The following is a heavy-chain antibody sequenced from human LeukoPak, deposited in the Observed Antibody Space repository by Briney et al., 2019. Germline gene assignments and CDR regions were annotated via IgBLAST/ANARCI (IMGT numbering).Heavy chain of an antibody. J-gene: IGHJ5*02. CDR1: GYTFTSYG. Sequence: ASVKVSCKASGYTFTSYGISWVRQAPGQGLEWMGWISAYNGNTNYAQKFQGRVTMTTDTSTRTAYMELRSLRSDDTAVYYCARDSVLLWFGELWENWFDPWGQGTLVTVSS. V-gene: IGHV1-18*01. CDR3: ARDSVLLWFGELWENWFDP. D-gene: IGHD3-10*01. CDR2: ISAYNGNT.